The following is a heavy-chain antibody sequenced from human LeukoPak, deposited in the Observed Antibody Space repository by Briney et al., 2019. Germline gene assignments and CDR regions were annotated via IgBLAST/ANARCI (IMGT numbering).Heavy chain of an antibody. D-gene: IGHD6-19*01. Sequence: GGSLRLSCAASGFTFSSYGMHWVRQAPGKGLEWVSGIVGSGGSSYYAESVRGRFTISRDNSRNTVYMQMNSLRDEDTAVYYCAKTTFGYSSGRSPGWPVDYWGQGTVVTVSS. V-gene: IGHV3-23*01. CDR1: GFTFSSYG. J-gene: IGHJ4*02. CDR2: IVGSGGSS. CDR3: AKTTFGYSSGRSPGWPVDY.